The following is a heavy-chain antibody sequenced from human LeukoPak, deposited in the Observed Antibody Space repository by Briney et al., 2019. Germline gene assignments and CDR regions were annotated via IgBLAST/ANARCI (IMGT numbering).Heavy chain of an antibody. CDR1: GFPFGDCA. CDR2: ITRRGQNT. D-gene: IGHD4-11*01. J-gene: IGHJ3*01. V-gene: IGHV3-23*01. CDR3: VKDDYCSIPGCVIDALVV. Sequence: GGSLRLSCAASGFPFGDCAMTGVRQVPGGGVQWGSTITRRGQNTYYADSVKGRFTISRDDYKGMLYLQMNSLRAEDTAMYYCVKDDYCSIPGCVIDALVVWGQGTVVTVSS.